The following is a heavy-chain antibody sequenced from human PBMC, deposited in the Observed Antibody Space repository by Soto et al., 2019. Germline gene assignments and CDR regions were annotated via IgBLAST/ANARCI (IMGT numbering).Heavy chain of an antibody. CDR2: IYSGGGT. J-gene: IGHJ5*02. D-gene: IGHD4-17*01. V-gene: IGHV3-66*01. Sequence: EVQLVESGGGLVQPGGSLRLSCAASGFTVSNNYMSWVRQAPGKGLEYVSVIYSGGGTYYADSVKGRFTISRNNSKNTLYPQMNSLVAEDTAVYYCARSPTRTNYADYFDPWGQGTLVTVSS. CDR3: ARSPTRTNYADYFDP. CDR1: GFTVSNNY.